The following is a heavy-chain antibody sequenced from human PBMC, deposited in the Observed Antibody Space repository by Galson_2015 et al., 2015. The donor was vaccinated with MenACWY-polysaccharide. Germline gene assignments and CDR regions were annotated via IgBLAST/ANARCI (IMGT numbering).Heavy chain of an antibody. CDR1: GFTFSSYG. D-gene: IGHD3/OR15-3a*01. CDR3: AKIIGRATPDY. V-gene: IGHV3-30*18. Sequence: SLRLSCAASGFTFSSYGMHWVRQAPGKGLEWVAVISYDGSNKYYADSVKGRFTISRDNSKNTLYLQMNSLRAEDTAVYYCAKIIGRATPDYWGQGTLVTVSS. CDR2: ISYDGSNK. J-gene: IGHJ4*02.